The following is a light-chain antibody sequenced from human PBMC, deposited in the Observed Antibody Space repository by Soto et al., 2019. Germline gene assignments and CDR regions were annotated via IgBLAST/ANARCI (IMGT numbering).Light chain of an antibody. CDR2: GAS. Sequence: LGSLSLSTRERDILFCSGIQSVSSGFLAWYQQKPGQAPRLVIYGASSRAAGIPDRFSGSGSGTDFTLTISCLGPDDFAVHYCQPLTTWPLWTFAQGSIVDVK. V-gene: IGKV3D-20*02. CDR3: QPLTTWPLWT. J-gene: IGKJ1*01. CDR1: QSVSSGF.